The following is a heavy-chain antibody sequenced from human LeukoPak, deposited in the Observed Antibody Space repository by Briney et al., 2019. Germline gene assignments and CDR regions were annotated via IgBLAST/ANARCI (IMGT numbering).Heavy chain of an antibody. CDR2: INPISGAT. Sequence: ASVKVSCKTSGYTFTRYYMQWVRQAPGHGLEWMGIINPISGATDYAQKFQGRVTMTRDTSTSTVYMELSSLRSEDTAVYYCARDSPGSRPPYSSGWRSYWYFDLWGRGTLVTVSS. V-gene: IGHV1-46*01. J-gene: IGHJ2*01. D-gene: IGHD6-25*01. CDR3: ARDSPGSRPPYSSGWRSYWYFDL. CDR1: GYTFTRYY.